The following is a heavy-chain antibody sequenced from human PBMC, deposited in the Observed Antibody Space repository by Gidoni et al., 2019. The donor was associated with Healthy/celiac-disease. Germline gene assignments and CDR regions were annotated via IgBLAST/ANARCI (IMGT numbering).Heavy chain of an antibody. CDR1: GFTFSNAW. V-gene: IGHV3-15*01. J-gene: IGHJ6*02. Sequence: EVQLVESGGGLVKPGGSLRLSCAASGFTFSNAWMSWVRQAPGKGLEWVGRIKSKTDGGTTDYAAPVKGRFTISRDDSKNTLYLQMNSLKTEDTAVYYCTTDRNSNYGAVYYGMDVWGQGTTVTVSS. D-gene: IGHD4-4*01. CDR3: TTDRNSNYGAVYYGMDV. CDR2: IKSKTDGGTT.